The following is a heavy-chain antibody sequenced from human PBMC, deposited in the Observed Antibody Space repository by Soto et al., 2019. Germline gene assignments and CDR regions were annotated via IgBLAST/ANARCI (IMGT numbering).Heavy chain of an antibody. Sequence: QVQLQESGPGLVKPSQTLSLTCSVSGDSISGDYYWSWIRQHPGKGLEWIGYVSPIGTPYYSPSLSSRVSISMHTSKNQLSLEVRSVSAADTAVYYCARDRGSYGMDVWGQGTTVTVSS. J-gene: IGHJ6*02. CDR2: VSPIGTP. V-gene: IGHV4-31*03. CDR1: GDSISGDYY. CDR3: ARDRGSYGMDV.